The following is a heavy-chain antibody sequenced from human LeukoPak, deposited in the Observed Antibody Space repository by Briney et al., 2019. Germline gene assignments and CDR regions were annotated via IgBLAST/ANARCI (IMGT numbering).Heavy chain of an antibody. Sequence: ASVKVSSKASGYTFTSYGISWVRQAPGQGLEWMGWISAYNGNTNYAQKLQGRVTMTTDTSTSTAYMELRSLRSDDTAVYYCARVDYYDSSGYYPWYFDYWGQGTLVTVSS. D-gene: IGHD3-22*01. J-gene: IGHJ4*02. CDR2: ISAYNGNT. CDR3: ARVDYYDSSGYYPWYFDY. V-gene: IGHV1-18*01. CDR1: GYTFTSYG.